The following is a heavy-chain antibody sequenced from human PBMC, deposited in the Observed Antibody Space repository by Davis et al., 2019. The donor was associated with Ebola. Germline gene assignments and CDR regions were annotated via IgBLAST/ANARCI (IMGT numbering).Heavy chain of an antibody. Sequence: AASVTLSCNTSGYIFTRYSIHWVRHAPGEGLEWVGWINGGNGDTKCSQKFQGRVTFTRDASASTAYMELSSLRSDDTAVYYCARGLDMGDCFDYWGQGTLVTVSS. CDR3: ARGLDMGDCFDY. CDR1: GYIFTRYS. J-gene: IGHJ4*02. V-gene: IGHV1-3*01. D-gene: IGHD2-2*03. CDR2: INGGNGDT.